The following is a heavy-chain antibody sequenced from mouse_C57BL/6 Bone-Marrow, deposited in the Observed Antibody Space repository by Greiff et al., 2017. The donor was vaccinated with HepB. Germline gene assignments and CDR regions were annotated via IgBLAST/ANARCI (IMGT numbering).Heavy chain of an antibody. V-gene: IGHV5-12*01. J-gene: IGHJ3*01. D-gene: IGHD1-1*01. CDR2: ISNGGGST. CDR3: ARLYYGSSYWFAY. CDR1: GFTFSDYY. Sequence: EVQGVESGGGLVQPGGSLKLSCAASGFTFSDYYMYWVRQTPEKRLEWVAYISNGGGSTYYPDTVKGRFTISRDNAKNTLYLQMSRLKSEDTAMYYCARLYYGSSYWFAYWGQGTLVTVSA.